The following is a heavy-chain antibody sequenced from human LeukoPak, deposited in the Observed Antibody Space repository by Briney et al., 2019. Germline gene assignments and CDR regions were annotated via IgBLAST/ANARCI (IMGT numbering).Heavy chain of an antibody. CDR2: IRYDGSNK. D-gene: IGHD3-10*01. J-gene: IGHJ4*02. CDR1: GFTFSSYG. CDR3: ARDTHLSYAAGFDC. Sequence: GGSLRLSCAASGFTFSSYGMHWVRQAPGKGLEWVAFIRYDGSNKYYADSVKGRFTISRDNSKNTLYLQMNSLRAEDTAVYYCARDTHLSYAAGFDCWGQGTLVTVSS. V-gene: IGHV3-30*02.